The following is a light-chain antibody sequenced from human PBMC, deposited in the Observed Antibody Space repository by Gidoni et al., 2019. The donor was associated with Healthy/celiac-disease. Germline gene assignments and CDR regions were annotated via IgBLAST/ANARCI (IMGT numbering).Light chain of an antibody. V-gene: IGKV3-11*01. CDR3: QQRSNWPPVWT. CDR1: QSVSSY. Sequence: EIVLTQSPATLSLSPGEIATLSCRASQSVSSYLAWYQQKPGQAPRLLIYDASNRATGIPARFSGSGSGTDFTLTISSLEPEDFAVYYCQQRSNWPPVWTFGQXTKVEIK. CDR2: DAS. J-gene: IGKJ1*01.